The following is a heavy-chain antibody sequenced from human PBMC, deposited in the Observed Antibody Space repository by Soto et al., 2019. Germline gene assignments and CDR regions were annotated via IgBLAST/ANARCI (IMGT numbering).Heavy chain of an antibody. CDR2: ISAYNGNT. V-gene: IGHV1-18*04. Sequence: QVQLVQSGSEVKKPGASVKVSCKASGYTFTSYGISWVRQAPGQGLEWMGWISAYNGNTNYAQKLQGRVTMTTDTSTSTAYMELRSLRSDDTALYYCAREPCGIVGATPFDYLGQGPLVTVSS. CDR1: GYTFTSYG. J-gene: IGHJ4*02. D-gene: IGHD1-26*01. CDR3: AREPCGIVGATPFDY.